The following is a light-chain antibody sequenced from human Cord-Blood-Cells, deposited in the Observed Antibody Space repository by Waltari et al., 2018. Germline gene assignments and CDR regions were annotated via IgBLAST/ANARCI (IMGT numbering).Light chain of an antibody. Sequence: QSALTQPASVSGSPGQSITISCTGTSSDVGGYNYVSWYQQHPGKAPKLMIYDVSNRPSGVSSRFSGSKSGNTASLTISGLQAEDEAEYYRSSYTRSSTLLFGGGTELTVL. CDR1: SSDVGGYNY. CDR2: DVS. CDR3: SSYTRSSTLL. J-gene: IGLJ2*01. V-gene: IGLV2-14*01.